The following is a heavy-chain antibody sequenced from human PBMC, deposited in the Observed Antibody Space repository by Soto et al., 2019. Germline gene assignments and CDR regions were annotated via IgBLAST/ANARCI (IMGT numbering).Heavy chain of an antibody. CDR2: INHSGST. CDR1: GGSFSGYY. D-gene: IGHD3-22*01. CDR3: ARFRPLVVTNYGMEV. Sequence: PSETLSLTCAVYGGSFSGYYWSWIRQPPGKGLEWIGEINHSGSTNYNPSLKSRVTISVDTSKNQFSLKLSSVTAADTAVYYCARFRPLVVTNYGMEVWRQVTTVIVSS. J-gene: IGHJ6*02. V-gene: IGHV4-34*01.